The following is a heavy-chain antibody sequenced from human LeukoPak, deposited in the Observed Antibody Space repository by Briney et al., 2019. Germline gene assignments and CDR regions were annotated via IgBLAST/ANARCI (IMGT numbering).Heavy chain of an antibody. CDR1: GITVSNYG. D-gene: IGHD5-12*01. CDR2: IRESGSGT. V-gene: IGHV3-23*01. Sequence: GGSLRLSCVVSGITVSNYGMSWVRQAPGKGLEWVSGIRESGSGTNYADSVKGRFTISRDNSMNTVYLQMNSLRAEDTAVYYCAKSHSVGYRGYFDYWGQGTLVTVSS. J-gene: IGHJ4*02. CDR3: AKSHSVGYRGYFDY.